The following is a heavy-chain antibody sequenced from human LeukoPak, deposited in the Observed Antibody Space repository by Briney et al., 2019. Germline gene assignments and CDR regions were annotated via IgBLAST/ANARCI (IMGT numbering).Heavy chain of an antibody. V-gene: IGHV3-23*01. CDR2: ISGSGGST. Sequence: PGGSLRLSCAASGFTFSSYAMSWVRQAPGKGLEWVSAISGSGGSTYYADSVKGRFTISRDNAKNSLYLQMNSLRAEDTAVYYCARDEEWSYSYWGQGTLVTVSS. D-gene: IGHD1-26*01. CDR3: ARDEEWSYSY. J-gene: IGHJ4*02. CDR1: GFTFSSYA.